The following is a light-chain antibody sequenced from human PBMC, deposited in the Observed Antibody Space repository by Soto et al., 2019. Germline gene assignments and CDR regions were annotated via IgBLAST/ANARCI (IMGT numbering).Light chain of an antibody. CDR2: GAS. J-gene: IGKJ2*01. V-gene: IGKV3-15*01. CDR1: QSVRSN. Sequence: EIVMTQSPATLSVSPGERATLSCRASQSVRSNLAWYQQKPGQAPRLLIYGASTRATGIPARFSGSGSGTEFTHTISSLQSEDFAVYYCQQYNNWPPYTFGQGTKLDIK. CDR3: QQYNNWPPYT.